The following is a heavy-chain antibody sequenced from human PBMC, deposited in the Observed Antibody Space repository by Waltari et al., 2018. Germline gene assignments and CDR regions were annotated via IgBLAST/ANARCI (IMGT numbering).Heavy chain of an antibody. V-gene: IGHV1-69*04. CDR3: ARDEGATDPVYWWFDP. D-gene: IGHD1-26*01. Sequence: QVQLVQSGAEVKKPGSSVKVSCKASGGTFNSHAISWVRQAPGQGLEWMGGIIPILAIANYAQKFQGRLTITAHESTSTAYMELSSLRSEDTAVYYCARDEGATDPVYWWFDPWGQGTLVTVSS. CDR1: GGTFNSHA. CDR2: IIPILAIA. J-gene: IGHJ5*02.